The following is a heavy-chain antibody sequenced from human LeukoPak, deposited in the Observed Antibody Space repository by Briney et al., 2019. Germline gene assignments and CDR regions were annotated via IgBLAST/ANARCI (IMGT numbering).Heavy chain of an antibody. CDR3: ARAAAAGLYYYYYMDV. Sequence: SETLSLTCTVSGGSISSYYWSWIRQPAGKGLEWIGRIYNSGSTIYKPSLKSRVTMSVDTSKNQFSLKLSSVTAADTVVYYCARAAAAGLYYYYYMDVWGKGTTVTLSS. CDR1: GGSISSYY. CDR2: IYNSGST. J-gene: IGHJ6*03. V-gene: IGHV4-4*07. D-gene: IGHD6-13*01.